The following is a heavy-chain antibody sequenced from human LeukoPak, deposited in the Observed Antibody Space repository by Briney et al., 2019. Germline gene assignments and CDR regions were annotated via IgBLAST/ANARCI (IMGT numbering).Heavy chain of an antibody. J-gene: IGHJ4*02. CDR2: IIPIFGTA. CDR1: GGTFSSYA. Sequence: ASVKVSCKASGGTFSSYAISWVRQAPGQGLEWMGGIIPIFGTANYEQKFQGRVTITTDESTSTAYMELSSLRSEDTAVYYCARGDYYDSIIPQRHQYYFDYWGQGTLVTVSS. CDR3: ARGDYYDSIIPQRHQYYFDY. V-gene: IGHV1-69*05. D-gene: IGHD3-22*01.